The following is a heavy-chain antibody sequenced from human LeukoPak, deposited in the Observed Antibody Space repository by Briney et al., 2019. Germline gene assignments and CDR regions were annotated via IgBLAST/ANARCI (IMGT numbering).Heavy chain of an antibody. CDR3: ATLRYCSGGSCFPKYFQH. V-gene: IGHV4-59*08. CDR1: GGSISTYY. CDR2: IYYSGST. Sequence: SETLSLTCTASGGSISTYYWSWIRQPPGKGLEWIGYIYYSGSTGYNPSLKSRVTISVDTSKNQFSLKLTSVTAADTAMYYCATLRYCSGGSCFPKYFQHWGQGTLVTVSS. D-gene: IGHD2-15*01. J-gene: IGHJ1*01.